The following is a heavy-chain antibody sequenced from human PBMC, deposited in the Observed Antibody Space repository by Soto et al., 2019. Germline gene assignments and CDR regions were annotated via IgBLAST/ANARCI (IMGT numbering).Heavy chain of an antibody. CDR2: INDNGNT. V-gene: IGHV4-59*01. CDR3: AREGLARGASDFGPDV. D-gene: IGHD3-10*01. CDR1: GGSTSIYY. J-gene: IGHJ6*02. Sequence: QVRLQESGPGLVKPSETLSLTCTVSGGSTSIYYWNWIRQVPGKGLEWIGYINDNGNTNYIPSLMGRATISIDTSKNEFCLTLRSMTAADTAVYYCAREGLARGASDFGPDVWGQGTTVTVSS.